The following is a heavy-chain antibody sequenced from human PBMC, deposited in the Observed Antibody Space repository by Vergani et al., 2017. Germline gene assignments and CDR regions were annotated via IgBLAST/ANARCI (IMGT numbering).Heavy chain of an antibody. CDR1: GFTFSSYA. Sequence: EVQLLESGGGLVQPGGSLRLSCAASGFTFSSYAMSWVRQAPGKGLEWVSAISGSGGSTYYADSVKARFTISRDNSKNTLYLQMNSLRAEDTAVYYCAKSGRRGSSTSCYFSPADYWGQGTLVTVSS. CDR2: ISGSGGST. CDR3: AKSGRRGSSTSCYFSPADY. D-gene: IGHD2-2*01. J-gene: IGHJ4*02. V-gene: IGHV3-23*01.